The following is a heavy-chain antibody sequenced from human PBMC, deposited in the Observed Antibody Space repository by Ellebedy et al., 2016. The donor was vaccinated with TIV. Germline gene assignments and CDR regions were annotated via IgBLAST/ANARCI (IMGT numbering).Heavy chain of an antibody. D-gene: IGHD3-10*01. Sequence: GESLKISCAASGFTFSSYAMHWVRQAPGKGLEWVAIISYDGSNKYYADSVKGRFTISRDNGKNSLYLQMNSLRAEDTAVYYCARVQVVWFESDCWGQGTLVTVSS. CDR1: GFTFSSYA. CDR2: ISYDGSNK. V-gene: IGHV3-30-3*01. J-gene: IGHJ4*02. CDR3: ARVQVVWFESDC.